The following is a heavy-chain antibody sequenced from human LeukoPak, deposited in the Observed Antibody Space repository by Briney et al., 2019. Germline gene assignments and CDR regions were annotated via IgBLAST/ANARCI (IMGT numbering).Heavy chain of an antibody. D-gene: IGHD5-18*01. Sequence: SETLSLTCTVSGGSISYYWSWIRQPPGKGLEWIGYIHYSGSTNYNPSLKSRVTISVDTSKNQFSLKLSSVTAADTAVYYCGRVRTAMVDYWGQGTLVTVSS. V-gene: IGHV4-59*08. J-gene: IGHJ4*02. CDR3: GRVRTAMVDY. CDR2: IHYSGST. CDR1: GGSISYY.